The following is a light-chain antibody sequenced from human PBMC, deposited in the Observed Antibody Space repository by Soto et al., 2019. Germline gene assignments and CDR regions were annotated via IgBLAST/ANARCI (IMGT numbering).Light chain of an antibody. CDR3: SSYTSSSTYV. J-gene: IGLJ1*01. CDR1: SSDVGGYNY. V-gene: IGLV2-14*01. Sequence: QSVLAQPASVSGSPGQSITISCTGTSSDVGGYNYVSWYQQHPGKAPKLMIYEVSNRPSGVSNRFSGSKSGYTASLTISGLQAEDEADYYCSSYTSSSTYVFGTGTKVTV. CDR2: EVS.